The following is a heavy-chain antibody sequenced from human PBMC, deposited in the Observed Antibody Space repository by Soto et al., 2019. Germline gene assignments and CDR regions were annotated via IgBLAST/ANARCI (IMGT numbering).Heavy chain of an antibody. J-gene: IGHJ6*02. D-gene: IGHD6-13*01. V-gene: IGHV3-33*01. Sequence: QVQVVESGGGVVQPGTSLRLSCAASGFTFSKYGLHWVRQAPGKGLEWVAYIWYDGSNKYYADSVKGRFTISRDNSKNTLYLQMNSLRGGDTAMYYCARDMYSSSWHKADYYDYAVDVWGQGTAVIVSS. CDR1: GFTFSKYG. CDR2: IWYDGSNK. CDR3: ARDMYSSSWHKADYYDYAVDV.